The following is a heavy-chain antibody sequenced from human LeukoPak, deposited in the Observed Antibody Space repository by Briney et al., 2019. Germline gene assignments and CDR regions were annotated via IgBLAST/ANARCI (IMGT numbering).Heavy chain of an antibody. D-gene: IGHD6-6*01. J-gene: IGHJ4*02. CDR1: GFTFDDYA. V-gene: IGHV3-43D*03. CDR2: ISWDGGST. CDR3: AKVAQGSSGDY. Sequence: PGGSLRLSCAASGFTFDDYAMHWVRQAPGKGLEWVSLISWDGGSTYYADSVKDRFTISRDNSKNSLYLQMNSLRAEDTALYYCAKVAQGSSGDYWGQGTLVTVSS.